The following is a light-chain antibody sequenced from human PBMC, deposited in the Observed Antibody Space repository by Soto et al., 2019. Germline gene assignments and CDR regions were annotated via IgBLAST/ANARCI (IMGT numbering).Light chain of an antibody. CDR3: GTWDSSLSAV. V-gene: IGLV1-51*01. CDR2: DTN. Sequence: QSVLTQPPSVSAAPGQTVTISCSGSSSNIGNNYVSWYQQLPGTAPKLLIYDTNKRPSGIPDRFSGSKSGTSATLGITGLQTGDEADYYCGTWDSSLSAVFGGGTQPTVL. J-gene: IGLJ7*01. CDR1: SSNIGNNY.